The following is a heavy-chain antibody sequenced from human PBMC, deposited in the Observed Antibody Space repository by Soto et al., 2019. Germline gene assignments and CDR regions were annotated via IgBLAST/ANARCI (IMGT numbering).Heavy chain of an antibody. CDR2: ISYDEIDK. Sequence: SLRLSFAASGFTFSNYTMHWVRQAPGKGLEWVALISYDEIDKYFADAVKGRFTISRDNSKNTLYLQMDSLRAEDTAVYYCAGRSGSSDYWGRGTLVTVSS. D-gene: IGHD3-10*01. V-gene: IGHV3-30*04. CDR1: GFTFSNYT. J-gene: IGHJ4*02. CDR3: AGRSGSSDY.